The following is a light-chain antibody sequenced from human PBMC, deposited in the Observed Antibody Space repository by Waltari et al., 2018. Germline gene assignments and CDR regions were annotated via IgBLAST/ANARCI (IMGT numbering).Light chain of an antibody. CDR2: AAS. CDR3: QQSYSTPRYT. J-gene: IGKJ2*01. Sequence: DIQMTQSPSSLSASVGDRVTITCRASQSIRSYLNWYQLKPGKAPKLLIYAASSLQSGVPSRFSGSGSGTDFTLTISSLQPEDFATYYCQQSYSTPRYTFGQGTKLEIK. V-gene: IGKV1-39*01. CDR1: QSIRSY.